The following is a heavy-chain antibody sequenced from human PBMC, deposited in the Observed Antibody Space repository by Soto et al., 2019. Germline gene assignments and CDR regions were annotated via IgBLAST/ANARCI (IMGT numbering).Heavy chain of an antibody. J-gene: IGHJ4*02. CDR2: INPNSGGT. CDR1: GYTFTGYY. V-gene: IGHV1-2*04. Sequence: ASVKVSCKASGYTFTGYYMHWVRQAPGQGLEWMGWINPNSGGTNYAQKFQGWVTMTRDTSISTAYMELSRLRSDDTAVYYCAREHLEPPSYSSGWPFDYWGQGTLVTVPS. CDR3: AREHLEPPSYSSGWPFDY. D-gene: IGHD6-19*01.